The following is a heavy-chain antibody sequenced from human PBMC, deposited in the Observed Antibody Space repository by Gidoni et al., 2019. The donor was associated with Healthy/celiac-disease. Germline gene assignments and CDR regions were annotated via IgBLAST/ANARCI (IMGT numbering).Heavy chain of an antibody. J-gene: IGHJ4*02. V-gene: IGHV4-39*01. D-gene: IGHD3-16*01. CDR3: ARHRWGGVDFDY. Sequence: QLQLQESGPGLVKPSETLSLTCTVSGGSISSSSYYWGWIRQPPGKGLGWIGSIYYSGSTYYNPSLKSRVTISVDTSKNQFSLKLSSVTAADTAVYYWARHRWGGVDFDYWGQGTLVTVSS. CDR1: GGSISSSSYY. CDR2: IYYSGST.